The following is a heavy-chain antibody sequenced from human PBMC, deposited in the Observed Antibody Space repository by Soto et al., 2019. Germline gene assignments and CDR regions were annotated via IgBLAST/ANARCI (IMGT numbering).Heavy chain of an antibody. Sequence: SETLSLTCTVSGGSISSSSYYWGWIRQPPGKGLEWIGSIYYSGSTYYNPSLKSRVTISVDTSKNQFSLKLSSVTAADTAVYYCARGESYEKKQNWFAPWGQGTLVTVSS. CDR1: GGSISSSSYY. V-gene: IGHV4-39*07. J-gene: IGHJ5*02. CDR3: ARGESYEKKQNWFAP. CDR2: IYYSGST. D-gene: IGHD5-12*01.